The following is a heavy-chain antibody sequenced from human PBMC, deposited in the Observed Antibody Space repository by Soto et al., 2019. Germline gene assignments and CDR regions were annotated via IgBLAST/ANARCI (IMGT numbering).Heavy chain of an antibody. J-gene: IGHJ4*02. D-gene: IGHD3-10*01. CDR2: INPNSGNT. CDR1: GYTFTSYD. Sequence: ASVMVSCKASGYTFTSYDINWVRQATGEGVKGVGWINPNSGNTGYAQKLQGRVTMTRNTPISTGSMALSSLRSEDTAVYYCARGRSKYGSGSYYGDYWGQGTLVTVSS. CDR3: ARGRSKYGSGSYYGDY. V-gene: IGHV1-8*01.